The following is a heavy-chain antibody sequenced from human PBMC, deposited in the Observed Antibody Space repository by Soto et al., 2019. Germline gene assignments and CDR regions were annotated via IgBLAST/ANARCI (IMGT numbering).Heavy chain of an antibody. Sequence: PGGSLRLSCAASGFTFSSYAMSWVRQAPGKGLEWVSTISNSGDTYYADSVEGRFTISRGNSKNTLYLQMNSLRAEDTAVYYCARGPHYSNLDYWGQGT. D-gene: IGHD4-4*01. V-gene: IGHV3-23*01. CDR1: GFTFSSYA. CDR2: ISNSGDT. J-gene: IGHJ4*02. CDR3: ARGPHYSNLDY.